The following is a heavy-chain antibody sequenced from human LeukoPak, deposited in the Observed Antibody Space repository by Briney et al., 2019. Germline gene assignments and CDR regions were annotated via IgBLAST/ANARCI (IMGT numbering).Heavy chain of an antibody. CDR1: GFTFSDYG. V-gene: IGHV3-30*03. J-gene: IGHJ4*02. CDR2: ISTDGSNK. D-gene: IGHD2-2*02. Sequence: GSLRLSCAASGFTFSDYGLHWVRQAPGKGLEWVALISTDGSNKNYADSVRGRFTISRDNSKNTLYLQMNSLRAEDTAVYYCAGYNCSSTTCYTGGFDYWGQGTLVTVSS. CDR3: AGYNCSSTTCYTGGFDY.